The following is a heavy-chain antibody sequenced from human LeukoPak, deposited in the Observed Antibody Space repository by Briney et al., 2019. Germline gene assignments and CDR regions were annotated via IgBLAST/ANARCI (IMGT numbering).Heavy chain of an antibody. J-gene: IGHJ3*02. V-gene: IGHV4-59*08. CDR2: IYYSGST. CDR1: GGSISSYY. CDR3: ARQRYSSSWYDI. Sequence: SETLSLTCTVSGGSISSYYWSWVRQPPGKGLEWIGYIYYSGSTNYNPSLKSRVTISVDTSKNQFSLKLSSVTAADTAVYYCARQRYSSSWYDIWGQGTMVTVSS. D-gene: IGHD6-13*01.